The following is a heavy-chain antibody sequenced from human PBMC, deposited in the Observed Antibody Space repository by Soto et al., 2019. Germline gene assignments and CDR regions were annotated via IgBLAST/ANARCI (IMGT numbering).Heavy chain of an antibody. D-gene: IGHD1-26*01. V-gene: IGHV3-74*01. J-gene: IGHJ5*02. CDR2: ISGDGNLT. CDR1: GITLESYW. Sequence: EVRLVESGGGLVQPGGSLRLSCAVSGITLESYWMHWVRQSPGKGLVWVARISGDGNLTDYAGFVGGRFTMCRDNARDTVFLQMDSLRAEDTSVYYCARSIGRGFAPWGQGTRVIVSS. CDR3: ARSIGRGFAP.